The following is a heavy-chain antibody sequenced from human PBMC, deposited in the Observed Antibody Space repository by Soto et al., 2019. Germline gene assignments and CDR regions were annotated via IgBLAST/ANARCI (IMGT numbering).Heavy chain of an antibody. CDR2: MNPNSGNT. CDR3: ARGLTYYDFWSGYWNWFDP. V-gene: IGHV1-8*01. D-gene: IGHD3-3*01. CDR1: GYTFTSYE. J-gene: IGHJ5*02. Sequence: ASVKVSCKASGYTFTSYEIYWVRQATGQGLEWMGWMNPNSGNTGYAQKFQGRVTMTRNTSISTAYMELSSLRSEDTAVYYCARGLTYYDFWSGYWNWFDPWGQGTLVTVSS.